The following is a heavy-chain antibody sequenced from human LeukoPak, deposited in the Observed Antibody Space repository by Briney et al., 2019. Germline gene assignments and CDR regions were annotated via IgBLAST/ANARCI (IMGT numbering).Heavy chain of an antibody. CDR3: ARQDYDFWSGYYLYFDY. D-gene: IGHD3-3*01. Sequence: PETLSLTCTVSGGSISSSSYYWGWIRQPPGKGLEWIGSIYYSGSTYYNPSLKSRVTISVDTSKNQFSLKLSSVTAADTAVYYCARQDYDFWSGYYLYFDYWGQGTLVTVSS. CDR2: IYYSGST. V-gene: IGHV4-39*01. J-gene: IGHJ4*02. CDR1: GGSISSSSYY.